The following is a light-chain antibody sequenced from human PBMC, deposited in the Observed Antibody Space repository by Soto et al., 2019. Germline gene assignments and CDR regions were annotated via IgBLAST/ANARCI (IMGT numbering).Light chain of an antibody. Sequence: EIVLTQSPATLSLSPGERATLSCRASQSVSSYLAWYQQKPGQAPRLLIYDASNRATGIPDRFSGSGSGTDLTLTISSLEPEDFAVYYCQQRSNLLTFGPGTKVDIK. CDR3: QQRSNLLT. CDR2: DAS. CDR1: QSVSSY. J-gene: IGKJ3*01. V-gene: IGKV3-11*01.